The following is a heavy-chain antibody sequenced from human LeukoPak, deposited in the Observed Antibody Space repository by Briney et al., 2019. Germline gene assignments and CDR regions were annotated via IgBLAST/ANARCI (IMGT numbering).Heavy chain of an antibody. CDR2: IYYSGST. D-gene: IGHD1-1*01. V-gene: IGHV4-59*01. J-gene: IGHJ3*02. CDR3: ARDNDDPYNAFDI. Sequence: TSETLSLTCTVSGGSISSYYWSWIRQPPGKGLEWIGYIYYSGSTNYNPSLKSRVTISVDTSKNQFSLKLSSVTAADTAVYYCARDNDDPYNAFDIWGQGTMVTVSS. CDR1: GGSISSYY.